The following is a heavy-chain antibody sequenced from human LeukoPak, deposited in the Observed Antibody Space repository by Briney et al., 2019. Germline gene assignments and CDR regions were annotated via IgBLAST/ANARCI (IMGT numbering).Heavy chain of an antibody. D-gene: IGHD3-22*01. Sequence: ASVKVSCKASGYTFTGYYMHWVRQAPGQGLEWMGWINPNSGGTNYAQKFQGRVTMTRDTSISTAYMELSRLRSDDTAVYYCARSSPGYYYDSSGYYWDEPNLDYWGQGTLVTVSS. V-gene: IGHV1-2*02. J-gene: IGHJ4*02. CDR3: ARSSPGYYYDSSGYYWDEPNLDY. CDR1: GYTFTGYY. CDR2: INPNSGGT.